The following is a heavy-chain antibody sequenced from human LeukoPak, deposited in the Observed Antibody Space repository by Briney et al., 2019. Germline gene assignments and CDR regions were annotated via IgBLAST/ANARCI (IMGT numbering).Heavy chain of an antibody. CDR3: ARNHWGHNYFDY. CDR1: GDPISSSY. Sequence: PSETLSLTCTVSGDPISSSYWSWIRQPPGRGLEWIGYIYYSGSTSYNPSLKSRVTISVDTSKNQFSLKLSSVTAADTAVYYCARNHWGHNYFDYWGQGTLVTVSS. J-gene: IGHJ4*02. CDR2: IYYSGST. D-gene: IGHD7-27*01. V-gene: IGHV4-59*01.